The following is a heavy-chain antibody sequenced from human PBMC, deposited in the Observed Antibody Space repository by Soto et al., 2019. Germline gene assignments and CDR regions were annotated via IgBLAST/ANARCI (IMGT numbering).Heavy chain of an antibody. CDR3: ARTYSGYDSYYYDSSGYDGAFDY. CDR2: INPSGGST. CDR1: GYTFTSYY. V-gene: IGHV1-46*01. D-gene: IGHD3-22*01. J-gene: IGHJ4*02. Sequence: ASVKVSCKASGYTFTSYYMHWVRQAPGQGLEWMGIINPSGGSTSYAQKFQGRVTMTRDTSTSTVYMELSSLRSEDTAVYYCARTYSGYDSYYYDSSGYDGAFDYWGQGTLVTVSS.